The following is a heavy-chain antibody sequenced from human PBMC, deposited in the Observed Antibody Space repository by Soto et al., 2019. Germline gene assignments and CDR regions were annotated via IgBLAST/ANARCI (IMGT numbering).Heavy chain of an antibody. Sequence: PSATLSLTCTVSGGSISSYYWSWIRQSPGKGLEWIGYIYYSGYTKHNPSLRSRVTMSVDTSKNQFSLKLGSVTAADTAVYYCASQYYYDSSGSQTFDYWGQGTQVTVSS. CDR1: GGSISSYY. CDR2: IYYSGYT. CDR3: ASQYYYDSSGSQTFDY. J-gene: IGHJ4*02. V-gene: IGHV4-59*01. D-gene: IGHD3-22*01.